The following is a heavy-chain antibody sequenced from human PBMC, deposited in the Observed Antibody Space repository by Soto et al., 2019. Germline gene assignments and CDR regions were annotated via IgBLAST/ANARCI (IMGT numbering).Heavy chain of an antibody. CDR1: GFTFSSYW. CDR2: IKQDGSEK. V-gene: IGHV3-7*01. CDR3: XXXXXXXXXXXXXDI. J-gene: IGHJ3*02. Sequence: EVQLVESGGGLVQPGGSLRLSCAASGFTFSSYWMXXXXXXXXXXXXXVANIKQDGSEKYYVDSVKGRFTISRDNAKXXXXXXXXXXXXXXXXXXXXXXXXXXXXXXXXXDIWGQGTMVTVSS.